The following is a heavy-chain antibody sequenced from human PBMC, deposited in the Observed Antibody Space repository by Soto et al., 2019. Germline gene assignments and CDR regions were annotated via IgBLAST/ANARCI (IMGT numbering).Heavy chain of an antibody. CDR1: GFTFSPYW. Sequence: HPGGSLRLSCAASGFTFSPYWMHWVRLAPGKGLVWVSRINGDGSSTNYADSVKGRFTISRDNAKNTLFLQMNSLRAEDTAVYYCGRDSNYQIDYRGQGTLVTVSS. D-gene: IGHD4-4*01. CDR2: INGDGSST. V-gene: IGHV3-74*01. J-gene: IGHJ4*02. CDR3: GRDSNYQIDY.